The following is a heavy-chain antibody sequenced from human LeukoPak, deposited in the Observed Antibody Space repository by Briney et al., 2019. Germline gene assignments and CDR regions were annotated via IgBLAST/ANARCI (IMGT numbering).Heavy chain of an antibody. CDR1: GYSFTSYW. D-gene: IGHD1-26*01. Sequence: GEPLKISCKASGYSFTSYWIAWVRQMPGKGLESMGIIYTDDADTKYSPSFQSQVTISPDKSISTAYLQWSSLKASDTAMYYCARPFSGSYYSGGFDIWGQGTMVTVSS. CDR2: IYTDDADT. V-gene: IGHV5-51*03. CDR3: ARPFSGSYYSGGFDI. J-gene: IGHJ3*02.